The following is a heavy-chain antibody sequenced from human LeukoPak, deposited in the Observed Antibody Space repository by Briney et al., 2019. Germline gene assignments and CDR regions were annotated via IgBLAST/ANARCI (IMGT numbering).Heavy chain of an antibody. CDR1: GYSFTSYW. J-gene: IGHJ4*02. D-gene: IGHD4-17*01. Sequence: GESLKISCKGSGYSFTSYWISWVRQMPGKGLEWMGRIDPSDSYTNYSPSFQGHVTISADKSSSTAYLQWSSLKASDTAMYYCARPGYYGDYSFDYWGQGTLVTVSS. CDR3: ARPGYYGDYSFDY. CDR2: IDPSDSYT. V-gene: IGHV5-10-1*01.